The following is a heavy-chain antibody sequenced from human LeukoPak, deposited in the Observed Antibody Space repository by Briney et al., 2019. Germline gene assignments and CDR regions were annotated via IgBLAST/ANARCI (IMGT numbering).Heavy chain of an antibody. V-gene: IGHV4-39*07. D-gene: IGHD1-1*01. CDR3: ARGPGGTTDSFDY. Sequence: PSETLSLTCSVSGGSVRSSTYYWGWIRQPPGKGLEWVGHIYYSGSSFYNPSLRSRVTISGDASKNQFSLKLNSVTDADTAVYYCARGPGGTTDSFDYWGQGALVAVSS. CDR1: GGSVRSSTYY. CDR2: IYYSGSS. J-gene: IGHJ4*02.